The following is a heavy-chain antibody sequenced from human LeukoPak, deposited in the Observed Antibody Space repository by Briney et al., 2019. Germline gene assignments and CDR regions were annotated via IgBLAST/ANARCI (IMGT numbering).Heavy chain of an antibody. CDR2: ISGSGGST. Sequence: SGGSLRLSCAASGFTFSSYAMSWVRQAPGKGLEWVSAISGSGGSTYYADSVKGRFTISRDNSKNTLYLQMSSLRAEDTAVYYCAKVARVTMIVVVIRDINWFDPWGQGTLVTVSS. D-gene: IGHD3-22*01. CDR1: GFTFSSYA. CDR3: AKVARVTMIVVVIRDINWFDP. J-gene: IGHJ5*02. V-gene: IGHV3-23*01.